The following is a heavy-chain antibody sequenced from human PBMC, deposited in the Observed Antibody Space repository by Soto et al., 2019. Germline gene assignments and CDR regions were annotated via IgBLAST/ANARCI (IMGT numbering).Heavy chain of an antibody. V-gene: IGHV4-59*01. CDR1: GGSFSSYY. CDR3: ARDRAVSASSSYHWYFDL. J-gene: IGHJ2*01. D-gene: IGHD6-6*01. CDR2: ISYSGNT. Sequence: QVQLQESGPGLVKPSETLSVTCTVSGGSFSSYYWSWIRQPPGKGPEWIGYISYSGNTDSNPSLKSQATISLDTSKNQFSLKVTSVTAADTAVYYCARDRAVSASSSYHWYFDLWGRGTLVTVSS.